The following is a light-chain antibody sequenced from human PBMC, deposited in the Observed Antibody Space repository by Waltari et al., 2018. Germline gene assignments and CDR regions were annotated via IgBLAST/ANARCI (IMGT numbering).Light chain of an antibody. CDR2: GAS. J-gene: IGKJ4*01. CDR3: QQLYTYPLT. V-gene: IGKV1-9*01. Sequence: DIQLTQSPSFLSASVGDRVTFTCRASQGITTSLAWYQKKPGRVPELLIYGASTLQIGVPSRFSGSGSGTDFTLTISSLQPEDFATYYCQQLYTYPLTFGGGSKVEIK. CDR1: QGITTS.